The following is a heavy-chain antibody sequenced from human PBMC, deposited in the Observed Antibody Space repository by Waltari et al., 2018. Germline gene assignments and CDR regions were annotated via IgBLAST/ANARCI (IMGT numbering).Heavy chain of an antibody. J-gene: IGHJ5*02. CDR2: IIPILGIA. V-gene: IGHV1-69*04. D-gene: IGHD3-3*01. CDR3: ARNFGIPNWFDP. CDR1: GGTFSSDA. Sequence: QVQLVQSGAEVKKPGSSVKVSCKASGGTFSSDAISWVRQAPGQGLEWMGGIIPILGIANYAQKFQGRVTITADESTSTAYMELSSLRSEDTAVYYCARNFGIPNWFDPWGQGTLVTVSS.